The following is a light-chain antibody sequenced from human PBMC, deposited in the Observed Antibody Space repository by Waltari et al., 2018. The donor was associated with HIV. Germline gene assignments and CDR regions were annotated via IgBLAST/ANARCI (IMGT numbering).Light chain of an antibody. CDR3: QQYFTTPPT. Sequence: DIVMTQSPDSLAVSLGERATIKCKSRRTVLLDSSHRNYLAWYQQTPGQPPHVLIDWASTRESGVPDRFSGSGSGTDFTLTINSLQAEDVAVYFCQQYFTTPPTFGQGTKVEIK. J-gene: IGKJ1*01. CDR2: WAS. V-gene: IGKV4-1*01. CDR1: RTVLLDSSHRNY.